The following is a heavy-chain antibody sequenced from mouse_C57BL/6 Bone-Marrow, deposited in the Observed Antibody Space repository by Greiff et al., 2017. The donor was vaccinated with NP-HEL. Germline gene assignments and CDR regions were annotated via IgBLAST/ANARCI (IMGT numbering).Heavy chain of an antibody. D-gene: IGHD4-1*01. J-gene: IGHJ4*01. V-gene: IGHV1-72*01. CDR2: IDPNSGGT. CDR3: ARWGLGDAYYYAMDY. CDR1: GYTFTSYW. Sequence: QVQLQQPGAELVKPGASVKLSCKASGYTFTSYWMHWVKQRPGRGLEWIGRIDPNSGGTTYNETFKSQATLTVDKPSSTAYMQLSSLTSEDSAVYYCARWGLGDAYYYAMDYWGQGTSVTVSS.